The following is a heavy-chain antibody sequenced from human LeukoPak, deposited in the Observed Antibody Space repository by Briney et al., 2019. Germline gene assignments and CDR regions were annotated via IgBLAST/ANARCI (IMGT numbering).Heavy chain of an antibody. CDR1: GYTFTGYY. V-gene: IGHV1-46*01. CDR2: INPSGGST. J-gene: IGHJ3*02. Sequence: GASVTVSCKASGYTFTGYYMHWVRQAPGQGLEWMGIINPSGGSTSYAQKFQGRVTMTRDTSTSTVYMELSSLRSEDTAVYYCARGAVGATPHDAFDIWGQGTMVTVSS. D-gene: IGHD1-26*01. CDR3: ARGAVGATPHDAFDI.